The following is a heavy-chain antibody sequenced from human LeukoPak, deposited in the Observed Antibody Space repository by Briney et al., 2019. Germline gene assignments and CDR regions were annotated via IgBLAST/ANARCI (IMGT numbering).Heavy chain of an antibody. Sequence: PSETLSLTCAVYGGSFSGYYWSWIRQPPGKGLEWIGEINHSGGTNYNPSLKSRVTISVDTSKNQFSLKLSSVTAADTAVYYCARGRSYYDFWSGYTPYNWFDPWGQGTLVTVSS. J-gene: IGHJ5*02. V-gene: IGHV4-34*01. CDR3: ARGRSYYDFWSGYTPYNWFDP. D-gene: IGHD3-3*01. CDR1: GGSFSGYY. CDR2: INHSGGT.